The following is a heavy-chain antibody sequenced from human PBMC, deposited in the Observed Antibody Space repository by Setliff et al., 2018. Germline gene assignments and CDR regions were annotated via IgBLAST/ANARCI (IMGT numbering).Heavy chain of an antibody. CDR2: VYYSGST. CDR1: DFSVSSNYY. Sequence: SETLSLTCAVSDFSVSSNYYWGWIRQPPGKGLGWIANVYYSGSTYYSPSLKSRVTMSVDTSKNQFSLNLYSVTAADTAVYYCARTSSGRYFDLWGRGTLVTVSS. CDR3: ARTSSGRYFDL. V-gene: IGHV4-38-2*01. J-gene: IGHJ2*01.